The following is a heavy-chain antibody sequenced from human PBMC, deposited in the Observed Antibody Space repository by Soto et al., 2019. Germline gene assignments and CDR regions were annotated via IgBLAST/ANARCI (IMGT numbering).Heavy chain of an antibody. CDR2: VDTTGGT. D-gene: IGHD3-16*01. CDR1: GGSISSYS. Sequence: QVQLQESGPGLVEPSETLSLTCTVSGGSISSYSWNWIRQPAGKGLEWIGRVDTTGGTNYIPSLKSRVTMSVDTSKNQFPLDLRFVTAAVPAVYFCAKDDSGAADIWGQGTMVTVS. V-gene: IGHV4-4*07. CDR3: AKDDSGAADI. J-gene: IGHJ3*02.